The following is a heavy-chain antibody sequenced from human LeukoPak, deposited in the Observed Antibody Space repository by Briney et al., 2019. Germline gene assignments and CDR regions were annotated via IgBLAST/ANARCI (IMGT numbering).Heavy chain of an antibody. J-gene: IGHJ4*02. Sequence: GGSLNVSCTASGYTFTSYGISWGPQAPGQGLEWVVWISAYNGNTNYAQTLQGRVTMTTDTSTSTAYMELRSLRSDDTAVYYCARMGYCSSTSCYIDTYWGEGGLVSVSS. V-gene: IGHV1-18*01. CDR2: ISAYNGNT. CDR1: GYTFTSYG. CDR3: ARMGYCSSTSCYIDTY. D-gene: IGHD2-2*02.